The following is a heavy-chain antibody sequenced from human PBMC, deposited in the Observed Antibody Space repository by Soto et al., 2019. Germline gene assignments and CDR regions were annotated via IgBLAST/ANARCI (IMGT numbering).Heavy chain of an antibody. CDR3: ARGHFIIGWYRGNWFVP. J-gene: IGHJ5*02. D-gene: IGHD6-19*01. CDR1: GFNVTTNY. CDR2: LYSGGNP. V-gene: IGHV3-53*01. Sequence: PGGSLRLSCAASGFNVTTNYVIWVRQAPGKALEWVSALYSGGNPYYADSLRGRLSVSSDASKNTVDLQIDSLTTDDTAVYYCARGHFIIGWYRGNWFVPWCRAPLVTVHS.